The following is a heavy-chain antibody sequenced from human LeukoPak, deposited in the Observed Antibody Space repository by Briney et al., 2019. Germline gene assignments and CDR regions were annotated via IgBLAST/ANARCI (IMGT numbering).Heavy chain of an antibody. J-gene: IGHJ6*03. D-gene: IGHD3-3*01. V-gene: IGHV3-30*04. CDR2: ISYDGSNK. CDR3: ARGKRITIRYYYYMDV. Sequence: GGSLRLSCAASGFTFSSYAMHWVRHAPGKGLEWVAVISYDGSNKYYADSVKGRFTISRDNSKNTLYLQMNSLGAEDTAVYYCARGKRITIRYYYYMDVWGKGTTVTVSS. CDR1: GFTFSSYA.